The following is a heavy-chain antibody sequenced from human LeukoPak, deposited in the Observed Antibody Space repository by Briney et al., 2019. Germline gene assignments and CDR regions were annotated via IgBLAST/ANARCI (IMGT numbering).Heavy chain of an antibody. J-gene: IGHJ4*02. CDR2: ICYSGST. V-gene: IGHV4-59*08. CDR3: ARHGYCSGGSCPFDY. D-gene: IGHD2-15*01. Sequence: SETLSLTCTVSGGSISSYYWSWIRQPPGKGLEWIGYICYSGSTNYNPSLKSRVTISVDTSKNQFSLKLSSVTAADTAVYYCARHGYCSGGSCPFDYWGQGTLVTVSS. CDR1: GGSISSYY.